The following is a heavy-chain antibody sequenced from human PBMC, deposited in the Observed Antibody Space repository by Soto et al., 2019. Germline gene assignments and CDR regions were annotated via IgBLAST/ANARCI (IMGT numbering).Heavy chain of an antibody. CDR2: FDPEDGET. CDR3: ATRLHIVLVPAAMIY. Sequence: ASVKVSCKASGYTFTGYYMHWVRQAPGKGLEWMGGFDPEDGETIYAQKFQGRVTMTEDTSTDTAYMELSSLRSEDTAVYYCATRLHIVLVPAAMIYWGQGTLVTVSS. J-gene: IGHJ4*02. V-gene: IGHV1-24*01. CDR1: GYTFTGYY. D-gene: IGHD2-2*01.